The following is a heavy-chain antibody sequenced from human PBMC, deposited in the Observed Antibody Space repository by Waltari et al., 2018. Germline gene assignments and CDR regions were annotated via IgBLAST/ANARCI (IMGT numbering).Heavy chain of an antibody. CDR1: GGPVSSYY. CDR2: IYTSGST. CDR3: ARAKGGWSSRRAFDI. J-gene: IGHJ3*02. Sequence: QVQLQESGPGLVKPSATLSLTCPVSGGPVSSYYWSWLRQPAGKGLEWIGRIYTSGSTNYNPSLKSRVTMSVDTSKNQFSLKLSSVTAADTAVYYCARAKGGWSSRRAFDIWGQGTMVTVSS. D-gene: IGHD1-26*01. V-gene: IGHV4-4*07.